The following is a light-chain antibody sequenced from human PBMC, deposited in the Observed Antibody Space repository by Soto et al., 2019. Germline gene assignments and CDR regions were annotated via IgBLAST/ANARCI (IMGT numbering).Light chain of an antibody. CDR1: QGIGTA. V-gene: IGKV1-27*01. CDR3: QKYVRGPT. CDR2: TAS. Sequence: DIQMTQSPSSLSASVGDRGTITCRPSQGIGTALAWYQQKPGAVPKLLVHTASTLQLGVPSRISGCGSGTDVTLAMGSLQADDVATYYCQKYVRGPTFGSGTKGEI. J-gene: IGKJ1*01.